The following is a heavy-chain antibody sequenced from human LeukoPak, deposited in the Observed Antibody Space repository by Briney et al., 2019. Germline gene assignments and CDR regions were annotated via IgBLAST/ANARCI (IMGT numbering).Heavy chain of an antibody. V-gene: IGHV3-23*01. Sequence: GSLRLSCAASGFTFSSYAMSWVRQAPGKGLEWVSAISGSGGSTYYADSVKGRFTISRDNSKNTLYLQMNSLRAEDTAVYYCAKEEGYYYDSGGYYVEYFQRWGQGTLVTVSS. CDR2: ISGSGGST. D-gene: IGHD3-22*01. CDR1: GFTFSSYA. J-gene: IGHJ1*01. CDR3: AKEEGYYYDSGGYYVEYFQR.